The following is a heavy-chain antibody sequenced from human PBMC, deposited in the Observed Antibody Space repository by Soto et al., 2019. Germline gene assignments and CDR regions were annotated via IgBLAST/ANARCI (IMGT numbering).Heavy chain of an antibody. V-gene: IGHV3-30*03. D-gene: IGHD3-3*01. CDR3: ARDRGHVEWLPRQIDY. Sequence: QVQLMESGGGVVQPGRSLRLSCAASGFTFKTYGMHWVRQVPGKGLQWVAALSYDGVNKFYVDSVKGRFTVSRDNSKNTVSLDMSSLRADDSAVYYCARDRGHVEWLPRQIDYWGQGTTVTVSS. CDR1: GFTFKTYG. J-gene: IGHJ4*02. CDR2: LSYDGVNK.